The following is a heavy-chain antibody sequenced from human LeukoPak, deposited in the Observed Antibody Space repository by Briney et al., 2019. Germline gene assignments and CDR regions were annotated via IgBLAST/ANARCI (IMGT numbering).Heavy chain of an antibody. V-gene: IGHV1-24*01. CDR2: FDPEDGET. CDR3: ATDKLSRYYFDY. Sequence: ASVKVSCKVSGYTLTELSMHWVRQAPGKGLEGMGGFDPEDGETIYAQKFQGRVTMTEDTSTDTAYMELSSLRSEDTAVYYCATDKLSRYYFDYWGQGTLVTVSS. D-gene: IGHD6-6*01. CDR1: GYTLTELS. J-gene: IGHJ4*02.